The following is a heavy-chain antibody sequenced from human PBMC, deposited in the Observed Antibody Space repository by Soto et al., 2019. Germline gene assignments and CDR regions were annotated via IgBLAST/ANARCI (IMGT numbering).Heavy chain of an antibody. CDR3: AKLGSGSGWYKGNYYYGMDV. CDR1: GFTFSSYG. J-gene: IGHJ6*02. V-gene: IGHV3-30*18. Sequence: LRLSCAASGFTFSSYGMHWVRQAPGKGLEWVAVISYDGSNKYYADSVKGRFTISRDNSKNTLYLQMNSLRAEDTAVYYCAKLGSGSGWYKGNYYYGMDVWGQGTTVTVSS. CDR2: ISYDGSNK. D-gene: IGHD6-19*01.